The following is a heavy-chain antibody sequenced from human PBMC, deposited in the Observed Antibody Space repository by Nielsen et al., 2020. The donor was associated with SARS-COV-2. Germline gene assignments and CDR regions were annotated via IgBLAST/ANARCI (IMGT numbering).Heavy chain of an antibody. CDR3: ARREGGVSGWYPYHYYYALDV. CDR2: INPYSGGT. J-gene: IGHJ6*02. Sequence: WVRQAPGQGLEWVGWINPYSGGTFHAQKFQGGVTLTSDTSVNTAYLELSSLRSDDTAVYYCARREGGVSGWYPYHYYYALDVWGQGTTVTV. D-gene: IGHD6-13*01. V-gene: IGHV1-2*02.